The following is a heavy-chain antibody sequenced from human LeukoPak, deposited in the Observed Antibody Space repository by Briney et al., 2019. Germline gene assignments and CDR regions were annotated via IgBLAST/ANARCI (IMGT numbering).Heavy chain of an antibody. Sequence: GGSLRLSWVGSGLMFSNYYMYWVRQAPGKGLVWVSHIKNAGIDTIYADSVKGRFTVSRDNAKNTVYLQMSSLRAEDTAVYYCARRGYGHNMDVWGEGTTVTVSS. CDR1: GLMFSNYY. CDR3: ARRGYGHNMDV. D-gene: IGHD3-10*01. V-gene: IGHV3-74*01. CDR2: IKNAGIDT. J-gene: IGHJ6*03.